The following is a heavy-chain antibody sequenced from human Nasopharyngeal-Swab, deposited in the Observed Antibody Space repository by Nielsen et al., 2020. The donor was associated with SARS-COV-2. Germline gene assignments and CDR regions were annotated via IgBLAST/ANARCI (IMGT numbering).Heavy chain of an antibody. CDR2: IYPSGST. Sequence: SATLSLTCGVSGGSISSNNWWRWVRQPPGKGLEWIGEIYPSGSTNYNPSLKSRVTISVDKSRNQFSLKLTSVTAADTAVYYCARTPPEIAAAGYFDYWGQGTLVTVSS. V-gene: IGHV4-4*02. J-gene: IGHJ4*02. CDR3: ARTPPEIAAAGYFDY. D-gene: IGHD6-13*01. CDR1: GGSISSNNW.